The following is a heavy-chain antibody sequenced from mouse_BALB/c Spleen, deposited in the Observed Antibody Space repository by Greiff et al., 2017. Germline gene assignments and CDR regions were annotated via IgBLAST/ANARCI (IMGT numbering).Heavy chain of an antibody. J-gene: IGHJ4*01. D-gene: IGHD1-1*01. Sequence: QVQLKQSGPGLVAPSQSLSITCTVSGFSLTGYGVNWVRQPPGKGLEWLGMIWGDGSTDYNSALKSRLSISKDNSKSQVFLKMNSLQTDDTARYYCARDAPYYYCSSYPMDYWGQGTSVTVSS. CDR2: IWGDGST. CDR1: GFSLTGYG. CDR3: ARDAPYYYCSSYPMDY. V-gene: IGHV2-6-7*01.